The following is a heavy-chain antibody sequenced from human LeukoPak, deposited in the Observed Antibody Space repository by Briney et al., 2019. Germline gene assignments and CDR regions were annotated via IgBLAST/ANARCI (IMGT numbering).Heavy chain of an antibody. D-gene: IGHD3-10*02. V-gene: IGHV3-11*04. CDR1: GFNFRDYS. CDR2: INSITNTI. Sequence: GGSLRLSCAASGFNFRDYSMTWIRQAPGKGLECVSYINSITNTIYYADSVKGRFTISRDNAKNSLYLQMNSLRAEDTAVYYCAELGITMIGGVWGKGTTVTISS. CDR3: AELGITMIGGV. J-gene: IGHJ6*04.